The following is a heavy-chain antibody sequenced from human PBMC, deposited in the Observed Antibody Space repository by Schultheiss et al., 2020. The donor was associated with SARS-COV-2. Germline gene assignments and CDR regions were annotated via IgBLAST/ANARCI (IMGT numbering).Heavy chain of an antibody. CDR2: ICSSSSTI. CDR3: AMSNYDILTGYRSGAFDI. Sequence: GESLKISCAASGFTFSSYSMNWVRQAPGKGLEWVSYICSSSSTIYYADSVKGRFTISRDNAKNSLYLQMNSLRDEDTAVYYCAMSNYDILTGYRSGAFDIWGQGTMVTVSS. J-gene: IGHJ3*02. D-gene: IGHD3-9*01. V-gene: IGHV3-48*02. CDR1: GFTFSSYS.